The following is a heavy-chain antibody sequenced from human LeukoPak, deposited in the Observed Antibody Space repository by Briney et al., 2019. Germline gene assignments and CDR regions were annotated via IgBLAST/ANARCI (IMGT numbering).Heavy chain of an antibody. CDR2: IYTSGST. Sequence: SETLSLTCTVSGGSISSYYWSWIRQPAGKGLEWIGRIYTSGSTNYNPSLKSRVTISVDTSKNQFSLKLSSVTAADTAVYYCARDRGQQLVLGYNWFDPWGQGTLVTVSS. CDR3: ARDRGQQLVLGYNWFDP. J-gene: IGHJ5*02. V-gene: IGHV4-4*07. CDR1: GGSISSYY. D-gene: IGHD6-13*01.